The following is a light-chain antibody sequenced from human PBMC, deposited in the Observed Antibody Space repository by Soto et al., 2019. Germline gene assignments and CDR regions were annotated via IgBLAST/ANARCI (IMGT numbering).Light chain of an antibody. CDR3: GSYTSSSTLV. Sequence: QTVVTQPASVSGSPGQSITISCTGTSSDVGSYNSVSWYQQHPGKAPKVMIYDVSNRPSGVSNRFSGSKSGNTASLTISGLQAEDEADYYCGSYTSSSTLVFGGGTQLTVL. J-gene: IGLJ2*01. CDR1: SSDVGSYNS. CDR2: DVS. V-gene: IGLV2-14*01.